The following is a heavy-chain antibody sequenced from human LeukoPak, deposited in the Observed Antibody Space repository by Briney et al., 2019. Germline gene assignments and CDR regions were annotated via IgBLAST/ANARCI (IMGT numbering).Heavy chain of an antibody. CDR2: INPSDGST. Sequence: GASVKVSCKASGYTFTNYYLHWVRQAPGQGLEWMGIINPSDGSTSYAQKFQGRVTMTRDMSTSTVYMELSSLRSEDTAVYYCARGRRTWFGEFVLVRGIDPWGQGTLVTVSS. CDR3: ARGRRTWFGEFVLVRGIDP. J-gene: IGHJ5*02. CDR1: GYTFTNYY. V-gene: IGHV1-46*01. D-gene: IGHD3-10*01.